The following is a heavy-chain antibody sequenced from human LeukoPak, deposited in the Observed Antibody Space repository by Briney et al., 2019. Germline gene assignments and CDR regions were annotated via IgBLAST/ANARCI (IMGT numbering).Heavy chain of an antibody. CDR3: ARPSQYSGSYFDS. J-gene: IGHJ4*02. CDR1: GFTFSNAW. Sequence: PGGSLRLSCAASGFTFSNAWMSWVRQAPGKGLEWVANIAHDGSEKKYVDSVKGHFTISRDNAKNTLYLQVNSLRDEDTAVYYCARPSQYSGSYFDSWGQGALVTVSS. V-gene: IGHV3-7*01. CDR2: IAHDGSEK. D-gene: IGHD1-26*01.